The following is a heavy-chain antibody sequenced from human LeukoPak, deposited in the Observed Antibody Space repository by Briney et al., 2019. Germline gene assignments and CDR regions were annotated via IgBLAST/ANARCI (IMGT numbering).Heavy chain of an antibody. CDR2: IIPIFGIA. Sequence: SVKVSCKASGGTFSSYAISWVRQAPGQGLEWMGRIIPIFGIANYAQKFQGRVTITTDESTSTAYMELSSLRSEDTAVYYCASSYAYPNSFDYWGQGTLVTVSS. J-gene: IGHJ4*02. CDR1: GGTFSSYA. V-gene: IGHV1-69*05. D-gene: IGHD2-2*01. CDR3: ASSYAYPNSFDY.